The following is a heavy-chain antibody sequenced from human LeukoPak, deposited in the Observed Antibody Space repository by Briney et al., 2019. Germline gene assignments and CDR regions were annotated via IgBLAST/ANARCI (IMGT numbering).Heavy chain of an antibody. V-gene: IGHV3-74*01. CDR1: GFTFSSYL. Sequence: GGSLTLSCAASGFTFSSYLMHWVRQAPGKGLVWVSRINSDGSSTSYADSVKGRFTISRDNAKNTLYLQMNSLRAEDTAVYYCASWGIADDYWGQGTLVTVSS. D-gene: IGHD6-13*01. CDR3: ASWGIADDY. CDR2: INSDGSST. J-gene: IGHJ4*02.